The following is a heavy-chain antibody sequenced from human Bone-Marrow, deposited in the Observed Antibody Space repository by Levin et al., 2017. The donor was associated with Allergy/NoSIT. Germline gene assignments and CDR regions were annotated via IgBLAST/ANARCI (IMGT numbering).Heavy chain of an antibody. D-gene: IGHD6-19*01. J-gene: IGHJ5*02. CDR3: ARSCGSATCPEEGELDP. V-gene: IGHV1-8*01. CDR1: GYTFSSYN. CDR2: LNPDSGKT. Sequence: GESLKISCKASGYTFSSYNINWVRQATGQGLEWMGRLNPDSGKTDYATKFQGRVTMTRDTSISTTYMELSSLRSEDTAVYYCARSCGSATCPEEGELDPWGQGTLVTVSS.